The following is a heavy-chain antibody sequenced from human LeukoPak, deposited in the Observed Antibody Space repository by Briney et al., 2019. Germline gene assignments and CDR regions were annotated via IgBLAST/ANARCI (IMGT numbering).Heavy chain of an antibody. D-gene: IGHD6-25*01. Sequence: GGSLRLSCAASGFTLSSYWMSWVRQAPGKGLEWVANIKQDGSEKYYVDSVKGRFTISRDNAKNSLYLQMNSLRAEDTAVYYCARGGYRSGVSNWGQGTLVTVSS. CDR2: IKQDGSEK. CDR1: GFTLSSYW. CDR3: ARGGYRSGVSN. V-gene: IGHV3-7*01. J-gene: IGHJ4*02.